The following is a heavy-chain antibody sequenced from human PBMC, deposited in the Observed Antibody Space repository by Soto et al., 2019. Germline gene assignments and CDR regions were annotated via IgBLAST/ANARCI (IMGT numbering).Heavy chain of an antibody. CDR3: ARKDYYDSGMYYFDY. CDR1: GYTFNKYP. Sequence: QVQVVQSGAEVKKPGASVKVSCKTSGYTFNKYPIHWVRLAPGQGLEWMGWINPGNGDTGYSQKFQDRVTITRDTSASTAYMELSSLRSEDTAASYCARKDYYDSGMYYFDYWGQGTLVTVSS. D-gene: IGHD3-22*01. J-gene: IGHJ4*02. CDR2: INPGNGDT. V-gene: IGHV1-3*01.